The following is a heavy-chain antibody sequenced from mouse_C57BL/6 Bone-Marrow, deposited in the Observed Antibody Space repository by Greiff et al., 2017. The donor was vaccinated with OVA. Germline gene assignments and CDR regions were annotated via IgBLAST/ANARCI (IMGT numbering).Heavy chain of an antibody. CDR1: GYTFTSYW. CDR3: ARDSTYVYAMDY. J-gene: IGHJ4*01. Sequence: QVQLQQPGAELVMPGASVKLSCKASGYTFTSYWMHWVKQRPGQGLEWIGEIDPSDSYTNYNQKFKGKSTLTVDKSSSTAYMQLRSLTSEDSAVYYCARDSTYVYAMDYWGQGTSVTVSA. D-gene: IGHD5-1*01. CDR2: IDPSDSYT. V-gene: IGHV1-69*01.